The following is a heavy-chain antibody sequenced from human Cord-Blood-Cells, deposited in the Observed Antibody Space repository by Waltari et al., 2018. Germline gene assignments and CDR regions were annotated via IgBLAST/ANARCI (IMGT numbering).Heavy chain of an antibody. V-gene: IGHV4-34*01. CDR2: INHSGST. Sequence: QVQLQQWGAGLLKHSETLSLTCAVYGGSFCGYYWRWIRQPPGKGLEWIGEINHSGSTNYNPSLKSRVTISVDTSKNQFSLKLSSGTAADTAVYYCARGGATVMGHYFDYWGQGTLVTVSS. CDR3: ARGGATVMGHYFDY. CDR1: GGSFCGYY. D-gene: IGHD4-4*01. J-gene: IGHJ4*02.